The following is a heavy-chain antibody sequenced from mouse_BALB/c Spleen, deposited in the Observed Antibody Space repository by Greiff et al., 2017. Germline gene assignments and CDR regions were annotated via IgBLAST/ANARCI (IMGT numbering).Heavy chain of an antibody. J-gene: IGHJ4*01. V-gene: IGHV6-6*02. CDR3: TRRGGNYVDAMDY. CDR1: GFTFSNYW. D-gene: IGHD2-1*01. Sequence: EVQLVESGGGLVQPGGSMKLSCVASGFTFSNYWMNWVRQSPEKGLEWVAEIRLKSNNYATHYAESVKGRFTISRDDSKSSVYLQMNNLRAEDTGIYYCTRRGGNYVDAMDYWGQGTSVTVSS. CDR2: IRLKSNNYAT.